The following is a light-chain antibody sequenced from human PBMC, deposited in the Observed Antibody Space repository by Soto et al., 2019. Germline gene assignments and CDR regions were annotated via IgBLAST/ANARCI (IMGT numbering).Light chain of an antibody. CDR1: QSVSSN. CDR3: QQYNNRPPLT. CDR2: GAS. Sequence: EIVMTQSPATLSVSPGERATLSCRASQSVSSNLAWYQQKPGQAPRLLIYGASTRATGIPARFSGSRSGTEFTLANSSLESKDFAVYYCQQYNNRPPLTFGGGTKVEIK. V-gene: IGKV3-15*01. J-gene: IGKJ4*01.